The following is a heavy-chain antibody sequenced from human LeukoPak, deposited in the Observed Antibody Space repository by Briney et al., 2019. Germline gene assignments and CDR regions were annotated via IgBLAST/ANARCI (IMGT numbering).Heavy chain of an antibody. D-gene: IGHD3-10*01. V-gene: IGHV3-23*01. Sequence: GGCLRLACAVVGFTVSSYATGWVSQAPGDGRGWDSSIRGSVGNTSYAYSVEGWPSTSRENSKNTLYLQMNSLRAEDTGVYYCAKEPFGELYSRFDYCGQGTLVTVSS. CDR1: GFTVSSYA. CDR2: IRGSVGNT. J-gene: IGHJ4*02. CDR3: AKEPFGELYSRFDY.